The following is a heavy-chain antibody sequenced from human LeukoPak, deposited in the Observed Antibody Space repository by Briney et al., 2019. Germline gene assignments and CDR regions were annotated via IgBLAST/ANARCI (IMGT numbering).Heavy chain of an antibody. J-gene: IGHJ4*02. CDR3: AREGGSYGGDFDY. Sequence: PSETLSLTCPVSGGSISSYYWSWIRQPPGKGLEWIGYIFYNGSTHYNPSLKSRVTISLDTSKNQFSLKLASVTAADTAVYYCAREGGSYGGDFDYWGQGTLVTVSS. V-gene: IGHV4-59*01. D-gene: IGHD1-26*01. CDR1: GGSISSYY. CDR2: IFYNGST.